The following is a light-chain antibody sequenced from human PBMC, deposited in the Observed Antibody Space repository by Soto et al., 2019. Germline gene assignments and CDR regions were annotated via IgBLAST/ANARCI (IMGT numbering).Light chain of an antibody. Sequence: QSVLTQPPSASGTPGQRVTISCSGSSSNIGSNYVYWYQQLPGTAPKLLIYRNNQRPSGVPDRFSGSKSGTSASLAISGLRSEDEADYHCAAWDDSLSGDVFGTGTKLTVL. CDR3: AAWDDSLSGDV. CDR2: RNN. J-gene: IGLJ1*01. V-gene: IGLV1-47*01. CDR1: SSNIGSNY.